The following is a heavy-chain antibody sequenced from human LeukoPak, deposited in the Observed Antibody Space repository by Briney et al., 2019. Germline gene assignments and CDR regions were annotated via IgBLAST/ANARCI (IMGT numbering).Heavy chain of an antibody. J-gene: IGHJ6*02. CDR3: ARDPTVVVPAALKYYYYYYGMDV. CDR2: IYSGGST. D-gene: IGHD2-2*01. Sequence: GGSLRLSCAASGFTVSSNYMSWVRQAPGKGLEWVSVIYSGGSTYYADSVKGRFTISRDNSKNTLYLQMNSLRAEDTAVYYCARDPTVVVPAALKYYYYYYGMDVWGQGTTVTVSS. V-gene: IGHV3-53*05. CDR1: GFTVSSNY.